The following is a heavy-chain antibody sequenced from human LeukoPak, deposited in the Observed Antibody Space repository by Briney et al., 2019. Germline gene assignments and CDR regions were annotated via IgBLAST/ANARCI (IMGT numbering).Heavy chain of an antibody. V-gene: IGHV4-34*01. D-gene: IGHD5-18*01. CDR2: INHSGST. CDR3: ARGPHTAMGSVDY. Sequence: ETLSLTCAVYGGSFSAYYWSWIRQPPGKGLEWIGEINHSGSTNYNPSLKSRVTISVDTSKNQFSLKLSSVTAADTAVYYCARGPHTAMGSVDYWGQGTLVTVSS. J-gene: IGHJ4*02. CDR1: GGSFSAYY.